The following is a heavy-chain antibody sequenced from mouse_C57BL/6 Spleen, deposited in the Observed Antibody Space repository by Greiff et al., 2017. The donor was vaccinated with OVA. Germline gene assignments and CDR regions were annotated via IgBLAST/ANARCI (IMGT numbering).Heavy chain of an antibody. CDR1: GYTFTGYW. J-gene: IGHJ4*01. CDR2: ILPGSGST. CDR3: ARRDGNYPYYYAMDY. V-gene: IGHV1-9*01. Sequence: VQLQQSGAELMKPGASVKLSCKATGYTFTGYWIEWVKQRPGHGLEWIGEILPGSGSTNYNEKFKGKATFTADKSSNTAYMQLSSLTTEDSSIYYCARRDGNYPYYYAMDYWGQGTSVTVSS. D-gene: IGHD2-1*01.